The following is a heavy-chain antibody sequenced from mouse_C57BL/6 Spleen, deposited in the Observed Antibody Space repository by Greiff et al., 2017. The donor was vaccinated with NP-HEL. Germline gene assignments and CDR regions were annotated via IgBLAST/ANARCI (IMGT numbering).Heavy chain of an antibody. D-gene: IGHD2-5*01. CDR2: IDPETGGT. Sequence: VQLQQSGAELVRPGASVTLSCKASGYTFTDYEMHWVKQTPVHGLEWIGAIDPETGGTAYNQKFKGKAILTADKSSSTAYMEIRSLTSEDSAVYYCTIYYSNSGYWGQGTTLTVSS. CDR3: TIYYSNSGY. J-gene: IGHJ2*01. CDR1: GYTFTDYE. V-gene: IGHV1-15*01.